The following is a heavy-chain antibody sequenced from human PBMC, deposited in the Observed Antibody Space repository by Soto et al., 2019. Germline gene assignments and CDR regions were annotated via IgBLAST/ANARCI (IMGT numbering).Heavy chain of an antibody. Sequence: QVQLVQSGAEVKKPGSSVKVSCKASGGTFSTSSINWVRQAPGQRPEWMGNILPIFGTADYAQKFQGRVTXXTDKSTSTAYMEVRSLLSEDTAVYYSARGHEYGGTSDAFEIWGQGTVVTVSS. CDR3: ARGHEYGGTSDAFEI. J-gene: IGHJ3*02. D-gene: IGHD4-17*01. CDR2: ILPIFGTA. V-gene: IGHV1-69*05. CDR1: GGTFSTSS.